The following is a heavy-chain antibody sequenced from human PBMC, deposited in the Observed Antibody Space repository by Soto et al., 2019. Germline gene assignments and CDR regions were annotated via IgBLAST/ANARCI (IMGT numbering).Heavy chain of an antibody. CDR1: GGSISSSSYY. V-gene: IGHV4-39*01. CDR2: IYYSGST. D-gene: IGHD6-19*01. CDR3: ARGIAVAGLRWFDP. J-gene: IGHJ5*02. Sequence: QLQLQESGPGLVKPSETLSLTCTVSGGSISSSSYYWGWIRQPPGKGLEWIGSIYYSGSTYYNPSLKSRVTISVDTSKNQFSLKLSSVTAADTAVYYCARGIAVAGLRWFDPWGQGTLVTVSS.